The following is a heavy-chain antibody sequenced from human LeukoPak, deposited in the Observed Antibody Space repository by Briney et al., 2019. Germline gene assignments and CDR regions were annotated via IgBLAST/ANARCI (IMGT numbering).Heavy chain of an antibody. CDR2: ISSSSSYI. CDR3: ARGRGSGSYYPNWFDP. J-gene: IGHJ5*02. D-gene: IGHD3-10*01. CDR1: GFTFSSYS. V-gene: IGHV3-21*01. Sequence: GGSLRLSCAASGFTFSSYSMTWVRQAPGKGLEWVSSISSSSSYIYYADSVKGRFTISRDNAKNSLYLQMNSLRAEDTAVYYCARGRGSGSYYPNWFDPWGQGTLVTVSS.